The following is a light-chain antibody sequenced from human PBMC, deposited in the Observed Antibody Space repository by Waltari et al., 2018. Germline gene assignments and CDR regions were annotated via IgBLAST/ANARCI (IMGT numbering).Light chain of an antibody. Sequence: EIVFTQSPATPSLSPGARAVLSCRASQRIATYLAWYQHRPGQPPRLLIYDESNRATGIPARFSGSGSGTDFTLTISRLEPEDSGVYYCQQRSNWPPYTFGQGTKVEIK. CDR1: QRIATY. V-gene: IGKV3-11*01. CDR3: QQRSNWPPYT. J-gene: IGKJ2*01. CDR2: DES.